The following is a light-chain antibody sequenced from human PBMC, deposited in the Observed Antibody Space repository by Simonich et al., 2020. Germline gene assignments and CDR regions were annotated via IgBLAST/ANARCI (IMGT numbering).Light chain of an antibody. CDR2: WES. CDR1: QSVLYSSNNKNY. V-gene: IGKV4-1*01. CDR3: QQYYSTPIT. Sequence: DIVMTQSPDSLAVSLVERATINCKSSQSVLYSSNNKNYLALYQQKPGQPPKLLIYWESTRESGVPDRFSGSGSGTYFTLTISSLQAEDVAVYYCQQYYSTPITFGQGTRLEIK. J-gene: IGKJ5*01.